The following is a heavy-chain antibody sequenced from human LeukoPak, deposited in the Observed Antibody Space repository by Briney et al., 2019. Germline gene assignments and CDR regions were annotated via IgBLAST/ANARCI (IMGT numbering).Heavy chain of an antibody. D-gene: IGHD5-24*01. CDR1: GGSISSSNW. Sequence: KPSGTLSLTCAVSGGSISSSNWWSWVRQPPGKGLEWIGEIYHSGSTNYNPSLKSRVTISVDTSKNQFSLKLSSVTAADTAVYYCARPLEDWYFDLWGRGTLVTVSS. CDR2: IYHSGST. CDR3: ARPLEDWYFDL. V-gene: IGHV4-4*02. J-gene: IGHJ2*01.